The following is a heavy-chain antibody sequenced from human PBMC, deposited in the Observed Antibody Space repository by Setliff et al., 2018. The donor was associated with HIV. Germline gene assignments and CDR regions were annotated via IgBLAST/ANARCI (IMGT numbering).Heavy chain of an antibody. CDR3: ARHDCGGDCSINWFDP. D-gene: IGHD2-21*02. CDR1: GASITTDTYY. V-gene: IGHV4-39*01. J-gene: IGHJ5*02. CDR2: IYHRGST. Sequence: PSETLSLTCTVSGASITTDTYYWAWIRQPPGKGLEWIGSIYHRGSTHHNTSLKSRVTFSVDTSKNQFSLKLSSVTAADTAVYYCARHDCGGDCSINWFDPWGQGTLVTVSS.